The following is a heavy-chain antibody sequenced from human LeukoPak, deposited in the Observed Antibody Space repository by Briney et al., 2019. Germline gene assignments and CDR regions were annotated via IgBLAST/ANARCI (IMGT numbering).Heavy chain of an antibody. CDR3: ARRAYGDSPNDY. CDR2: IYYSGST. V-gene: IGHV4-59*08. Sequence: PSETLSLTCTVSGGSISSYYWSWIRQLPGKGLEWIGHIYYSGSTNYNPSLKSRVTISVDTSKNQFSLKLSSVTAADTAVYYCARRAYGDSPNDYWGQGTLVTVSS. D-gene: IGHD4-17*01. CDR1: GGSISSYY. J-gene: IGHJ4*02.